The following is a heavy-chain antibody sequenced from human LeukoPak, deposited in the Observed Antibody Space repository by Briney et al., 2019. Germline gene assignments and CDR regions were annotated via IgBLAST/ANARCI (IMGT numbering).Heavy chain of an antibody. V-gene: IGHV3-66*01. Sequence: GGSLRLSCAASGFTVSSNYMSWVRQAPGKGLEWVSVIYSGGSTYYADSVKGRFTISRDNSKNTLYLQMNSLRAEDTAVYYCASSLLGGFGELENGMDVWGQGTTDTVSS. D-gene: IGHD3-10*01. J-gene: IGHJ6*02. CDR1: GFTVSSNY. CDR3: ASSLLGGFGELENGMDV. CDR2: IYSGGST.